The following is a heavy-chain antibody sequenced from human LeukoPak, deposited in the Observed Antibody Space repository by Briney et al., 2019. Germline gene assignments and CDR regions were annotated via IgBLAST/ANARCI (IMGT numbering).Heavy chain of an antibody. Sequence: ASVKVSCKASGFTFTGYYMHWVRQAPGQGLEWMGWINPNSGGTNYAQKFQGRVTMTRDTSISTVYMELSRLRSDDTAVYYCARDLWTMVRGVTPAIYWGQGTLVTVSS. CDR1: GFTFTGYY. J-gene: IGHJ4*02. CDR2: INPNSGGT. D-gene: IGHD3-10*01. CDR3: ARDLWTMVRGVTPAIY. V-gene: IGHV1-2*02.